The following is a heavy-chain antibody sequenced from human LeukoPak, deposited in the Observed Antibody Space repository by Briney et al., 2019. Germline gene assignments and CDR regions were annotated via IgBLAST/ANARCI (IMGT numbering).Heavy chain of an antibody. CDR2: IRSDGGST. J-gene: IGHJ4*02. D-gene: IGHD5-18*01. CDR1: GFTFSSYD. V-gene: IGHV3-23*01. CDR3: ATGRGFSYGLFDY. Sequence: GGSLRLSCAASGFTFSSYDMSWVRQAPGKGLEWVSFIRSDGGSTLYADSVKGRFTISRDNSKNTLYLQMNSLRAEDTAVYYCATGRGFSYGLFDYWGQGTLVTASS.